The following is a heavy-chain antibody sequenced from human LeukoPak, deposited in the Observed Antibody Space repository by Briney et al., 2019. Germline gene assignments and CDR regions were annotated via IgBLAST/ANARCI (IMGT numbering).Heavy chain of an antibody. CDR1: GYTFTSYG. Sequence: ASVKVSCKASGYTFTSYGISWVRQAPGQGLEWMGWISAYNGNTNYAQKFQGRVTITADESTSTAYMELSSLRSEDTAVYYCARDRYSSSWLLDYWGQGTLVTVSS. CDR2: ISAYNGNT. CDR3: ARDRYSSSWLLDY. D-gene: IGHD6-13*01. J-gene: IGHJ4*02. V-gene: IGHV1-18*01.